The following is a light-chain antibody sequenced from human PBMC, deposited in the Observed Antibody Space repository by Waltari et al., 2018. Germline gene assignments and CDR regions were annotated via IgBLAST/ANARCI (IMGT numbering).Light chain of an antibody. CDR3: QQYHNWPPLT. J-gene: IGKJ4*01. Sequence: EIVMTQSPATLSVSPGERAILSCRASQSITSNLAWYQQKPGQAPSLLIYGASTSATDIPGRFSGSGSGTEFNLTISSLQSEDFAAYYCQQYHNWPPLTFGGGTKVEIK. V-gene: IGKV3D-15*01. CDR2: GAS. CDR1: QSITSN.